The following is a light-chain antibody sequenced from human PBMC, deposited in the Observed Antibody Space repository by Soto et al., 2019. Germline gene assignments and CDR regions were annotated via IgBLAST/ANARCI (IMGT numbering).Light chain of an antibody. CDR3: QQYNGDSRT. J-gene: IGKJ1*01. Sequence: DIQMTQSPSTLSASVGDRITITCRASQSISTSLAWYQQKPGIAPKFLIYGASNLQGGIPSRFSGSGSGTEFSLTISSLQPDDFATYYCQQYNGDSRTFGQGTKVEVK. V-gene: IGKV1-5*03. CDR2: GAS. CDR1: QSISTS.